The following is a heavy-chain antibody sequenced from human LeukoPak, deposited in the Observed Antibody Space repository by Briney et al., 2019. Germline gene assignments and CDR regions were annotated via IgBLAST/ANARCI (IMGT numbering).Heavy chain of an antibody. V-gene: IGHV1-2*02. CDR1: GYTFTGYY. Sequence: ASVKVSCKSTGYTFTGYYMHWVRQAPGQGLERMGWINPNSGGTNYAHKFRGRVTMTRDTSISTAYMEVSRLRSDDTAVYYCASQRITIIVVVPNVFGFDPWGQGTLVTVSS. J-gene: IGHJ5*02. CDR2: INPNSGGT. CDR3: ASQRITIIVVVPNVFGFDP. D-gene: IGHD3-22*01.